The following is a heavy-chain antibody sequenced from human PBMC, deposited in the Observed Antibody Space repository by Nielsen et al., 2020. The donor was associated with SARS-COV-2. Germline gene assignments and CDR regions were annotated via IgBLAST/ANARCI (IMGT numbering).Heavy chain of an antibody. D-gene: IGHD1-26*01. CDR2: ISGNSDSA. V-gene: IGHV1-18*04. CDR3: VRDGHKWDFDF. Sequence: ASVKVSCKASGYTFTKYGISWVRQAPGQGLEWMGWISGNSDSAKYVKKFLGRVIMTTDTSTSTAYLEVRSLRSDDTAVYYCVRDGHKWDFDFWGQGTPVTVSS. CDR1: GYTFTKYG. J-gene: IGHJ4*02.